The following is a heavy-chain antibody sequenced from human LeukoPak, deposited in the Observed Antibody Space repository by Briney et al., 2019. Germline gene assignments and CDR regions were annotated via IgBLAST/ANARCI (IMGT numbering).Heavy chain of an antibody. Sequence: SETLSLTCAVYGGSFSVYYWSWIRQPPGKGLEWIGEINHSGSTNYNPSLKSRVTISVDTSKNQFSLKLTSVTAADTAVYYCARGTLKSPTRPRDYWDQGNLVTVSS. V-gene: IGHV4-34*01. J-gene: IGHJ4*02. CDR3: ARGTLKSPTRPRDY. CDR2: INHSGST. CDR1: GGSFSVYY.